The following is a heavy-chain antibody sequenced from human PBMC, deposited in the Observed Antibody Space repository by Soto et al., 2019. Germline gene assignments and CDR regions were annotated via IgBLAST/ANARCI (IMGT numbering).Heavy chain of an antibody. CDR2: IIAISGTA. Sequence: ASVKVSCKASGGTFSSYAISWVRQAPGQGLEWMGGIIAISGTADYAQKFQGRVTITADESTSTAYMELSSLRSEDTAVYYCAKPQSIQDYYYGMDVWGQGTTVTVSS. CDR1: GGTFSSYA. V-gene: IGHV1-69*13. J-gene: IGHJ6*02. D-gene: IGHD6-6*01. CDR3: AKPQSIQDYYYGMDV.